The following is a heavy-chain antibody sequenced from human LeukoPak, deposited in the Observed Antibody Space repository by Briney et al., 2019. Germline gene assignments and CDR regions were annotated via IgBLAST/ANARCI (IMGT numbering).Heavy chain of an antibody. CDR1: GFTFNNFG. CDR3: ARGGYGDYDFDY. V-gene: IGHV3-23*01. Sequence: PGGSLRLTCAASGFTFNNFGMSWVRQAPGKGPEWLSGISADGNSPYYADSMKGRFAISRDNSKNMVYLQMNSLRVEDTAVYYCARGGYGDYDFDYWGQGTLVIVSS. CDR2: ISADGNSP. J-gene: IGHJ4*02. D-gene: IGHD4-17*01.